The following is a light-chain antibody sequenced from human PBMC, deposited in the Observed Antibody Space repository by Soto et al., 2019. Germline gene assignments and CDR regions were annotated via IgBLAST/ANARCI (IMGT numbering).Light chain of an antibody. J-gene: IGLJ1*01. CDR1: SSNIGAGYD. Sequence: QFALTQPPSVSGAPGQKVTISCTGSSSNIGAGYDVNWYQQLPGTAPKLLIYDNNNRPSGVPDRFSGSKSGTSASLAITGLQAEDEADYYCQSYDSSLSGYVFGTGTKVTVL. CDR2: DNN. CDR3: QSYDSSLSGYV. V-gene: IGLV1-40*01.